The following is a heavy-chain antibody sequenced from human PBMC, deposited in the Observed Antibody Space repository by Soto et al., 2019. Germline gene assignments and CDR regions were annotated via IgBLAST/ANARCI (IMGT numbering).Heavy chain of an antibody. CDR2: ITSDGDST. V-gene: IGHV3-64D*06. J-gene: IGHJ2*01. Sequence: GGSLRLSCSGSGFTFSNYAMHWVRQAPGKGLEYVSGITSDGDSTWHADSVKDRFTISRDNSKNTLFLQMSSLRGEDTAIYYCVKGNQLLRYYFAFWGPGTLVTVSS. CDR3: VKGNQLLRYYFAF. CDR1: GFTFSNYA. D-gene: IGHD2-15*01.